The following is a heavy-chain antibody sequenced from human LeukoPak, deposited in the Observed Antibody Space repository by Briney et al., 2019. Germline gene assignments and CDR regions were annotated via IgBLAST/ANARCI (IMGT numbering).Heavy chain of an antibody. D-gene: IGHD2-2*01. V-gene: IGHV4-34*01. CDR3: ARMSHCSSTSCYGYYYYYFMDV. Sequence: SETLSLTCDIHGGSFTGYYWSWIRQPPGMGLEWIGEIRDHGGTNYNPSLKSRVTISGDTSKSQFSLKLGSVTAADTAVYYCARMSHCSSTSCYGYYYYYFMDVWGKGTTVTVSS. CDR1: GGSFTGYY. CDR2: IRDHGGT. J-gene: IGHJ6*03.